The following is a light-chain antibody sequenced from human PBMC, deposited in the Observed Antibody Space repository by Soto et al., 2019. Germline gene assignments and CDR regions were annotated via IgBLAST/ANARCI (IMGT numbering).Light chain of an antibody. CDR2: AAS. CDR3: QQLQT. V-gene: IGKV1-9*01. J-gene: IGKJ4*01. Sequence: DIQLTQSPSFLLASVGDRVTITCRASQGISSYLAWYQQKPGKAPKLLIYAASTLQSGVPSRFSGSGSGTEFTLTISSLQPEDFPTYYCQQLQTFGGGTKVEIK. CDR1: QGISSY.